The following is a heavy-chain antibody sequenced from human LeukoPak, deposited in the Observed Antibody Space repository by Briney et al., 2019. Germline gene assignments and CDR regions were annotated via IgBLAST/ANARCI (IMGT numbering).Heavy chain of an antibody. D-gene: IGHD5-24*01. V-gene: IGHV1-2*02. J-gene: IGHJ4*02. Sequence: ASVKVSCKASGYTSTGYYMHWVRQAPGQGLEWMGWINPNSGGTNYAQKFQGRVTMTRDTSISTAYMELSRLRSDDTAVYYCARELGGYNYNDYWGQGTLVTVSS. CDR2: INPNSGGT. CDR3: ARELGGYNYNDY. CDR1: GYTSTGYY.